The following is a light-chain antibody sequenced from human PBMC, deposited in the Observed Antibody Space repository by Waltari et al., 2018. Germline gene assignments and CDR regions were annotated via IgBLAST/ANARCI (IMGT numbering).Light chain of an antibody. CDR3: HQYLNWPLT. J-gene: IGKJ4*01. Sequence: DIVMTQSPATLSVSVGETVTLSCRASESVTSSLAWYQQRPGQAPRLLISDASTRATGVPARFSGSGSGTDFTLTISSLQSEDFAVYYCHQYLNWPLTFGGGTKLEIK. CDR1: ESVTSS. V-gene: IGKV3-15*01. CDR2: DAS.